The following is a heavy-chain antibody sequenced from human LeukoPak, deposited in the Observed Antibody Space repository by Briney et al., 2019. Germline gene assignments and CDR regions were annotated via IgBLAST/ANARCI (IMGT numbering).Heavy chain of an antibody. V-gene: IGHV4-59*01. Sequence: SETLSLTCAVYGGSFSGYYWSWIRQPPGKGLEWIGYIYYSGSTNYNPSLKSRVTISVDTSKNQFSLKLSSVTAADTAVYYCARVGGTNYYYYGMDVWGQGTTVTVSS. J-gene: IGHJ6*02. CDR3: ARVGGTNYYYYGMDV. CDR2: IYYSGST. D-gene: IGHD1-1*01. CDR1: GGSFSGYY.